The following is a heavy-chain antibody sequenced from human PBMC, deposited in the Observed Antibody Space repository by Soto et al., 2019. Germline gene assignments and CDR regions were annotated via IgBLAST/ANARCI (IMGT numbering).Heavy chain of an antibody. CDR1: VGSISSYY. J-gene: IGHJ4*02. D-gene: IGHD4-17*01. Sequence: SETLSLTCTVSVGSISSYYWSWIRQPAGKGLEWIGRIYTSGSTNYNPSLKTRVTMSVDTSKNQFSRKLSSVTAADTAVYYCARGGVTTVTYFEYWGQGTMVTVSS. CDR2: IYTSGST. V-gene: IGHV4-4*07. CDR3: ARGGVTTVTYFEY.